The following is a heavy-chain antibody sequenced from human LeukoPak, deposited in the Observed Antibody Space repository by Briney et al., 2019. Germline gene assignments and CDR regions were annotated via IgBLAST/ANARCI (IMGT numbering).Heavy chain of an antibody. CDR2: INTDGSST. CDR1: GFTFSSYG. CDR3: ARDYLCAFDI. D-gene: IGHD5-12*01. J-gene: IGHJ3*02. Sequence: SGGSLRLSCAASGFTFSSYGMHWVRQGPGKGLVWVSRINTDGSSTSNADSVKGRFTISRDNAKNTLYLHMNSLRAEDTAVYYCARDYLCAFDIWGQGTMVTVSS. V-gene: IGHV3-74*01.